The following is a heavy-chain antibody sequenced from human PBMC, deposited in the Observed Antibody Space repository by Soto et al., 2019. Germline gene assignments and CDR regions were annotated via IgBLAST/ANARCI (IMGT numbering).Heavy chain of an antibody. CDR2: ISWNSGNI. CDR1: GLAFDDYA. Sequence: PGGSLRLSCVASGLAFDDYAMHWLRQAPGRGLEWVSGISWNSGNIGYADSVKGRFIISRDNARNSLYLQMSSLRTEDTALYYFAKMQDVMDVWGQGTTVTVSS. J-gene: IGHJ6*02. V-gene: IGHV3-9*01. CDR3: AKMQDVMDV.